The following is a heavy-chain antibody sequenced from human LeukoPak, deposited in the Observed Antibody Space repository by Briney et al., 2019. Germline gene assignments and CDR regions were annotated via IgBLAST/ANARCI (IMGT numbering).Heavy chain of an antibody. CDR3: AKDLGDYYGSGSSPDY. CDR1: GFTFSSYG. D-gene: IGHD3-10*01. CDR2: IWYDGSNK. Sequence: PGGSLRLSCAASGFTFSSYGMHWVRQAPGKGLEWVAVIWYDGSNKYYADSVKGRFTISRDNSKNTLYLQMNSLRAEDTAVYYCAKDLGDYYGSGSSPDYWGQGTLVTVSS. V-gene: IGHV3-33*06. J-gene: IGHJ4*02.